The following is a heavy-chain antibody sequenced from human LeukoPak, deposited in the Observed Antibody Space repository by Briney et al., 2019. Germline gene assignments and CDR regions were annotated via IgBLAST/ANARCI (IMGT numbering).Heavy chain of an antibody. CDR2: DSKTDGGTT. V-gene: IGHV3-15*04. D-gene: IGHD3-9*01. CDR3: TTWIYNTLTGYNGY. J-gene: IGHJ4*02. Sequence: DSKTDGGTTDSAAPVKGRFTISRDDSKTTLYLQMNSLKTEDTGVYYCTTWIYNTLTGYNGYWGQGTLVTVSS.